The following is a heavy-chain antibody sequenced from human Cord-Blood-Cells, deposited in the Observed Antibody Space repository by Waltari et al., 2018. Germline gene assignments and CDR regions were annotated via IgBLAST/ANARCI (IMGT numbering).Heavy chain of an antibody. CDR3: ARVDCSGGSCYFDP. J-gene: IGHJ5*02. CDR2: INHSGST. CDR1: GGSFSGYY. D-gene: IGHD2-15*01. Sequence: QVQLQQWGAGLLKPSETLSLTCAVYGGSFSGYYWSWLRPPPGKGLGWIGEINHSGSTNYNPSLKSRVTISVDTSKNQFSLKLSSVTAADTAVYYCARVDCSGGSCYFDPWGQGTLVTVSS. V-gene: IGHV4-34*01.